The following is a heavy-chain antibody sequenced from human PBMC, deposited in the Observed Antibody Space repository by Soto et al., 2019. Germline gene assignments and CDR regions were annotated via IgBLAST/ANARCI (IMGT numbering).Heavy chain of an antibody. CDR3: ARTGLSLGYYCYCMDV. CDR1: GDSISSSNW. Sequence: PSETLSLTCAVSGDSISSSNWWSWVRQPPGRGLEWIGEVYHSGSTNYNPSLKSRVTISVDKSKNHFSLQLSSVTAADTPVYYCARTGLSLGYYCYCMDVWGQGTTVTVCS. CDR2: VYHSGST. V-gene: IGHV4-4*02. J-gene: IGHJ6*02.